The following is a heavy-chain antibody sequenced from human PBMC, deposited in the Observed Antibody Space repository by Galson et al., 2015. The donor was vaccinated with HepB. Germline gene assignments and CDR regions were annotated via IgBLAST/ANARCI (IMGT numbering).Heavy chain of an antibody. D-gene: IGHD2-2*01. CDR1: GFTFSSYG. Sequence: SLRLSCAASGFTFSSYGMHWVRQAPGKGLEWVAVISYDGSIKYYVDSVKGRFTISRDNSKNTLYLQMDSLRPEDTAVYYCAKKGADASRPAAFDIWGQGTMVTVSS. J-gene: IGHJ3*02. CDR3: AKKGADASRPAAFDI. CDR2: ISYDGSIK. V-gene: IGHV3-30*18.